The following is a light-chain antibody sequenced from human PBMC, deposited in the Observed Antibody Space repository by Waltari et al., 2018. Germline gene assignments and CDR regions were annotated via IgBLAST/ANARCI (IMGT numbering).Light chain of an antibody. CDR1: SGHTIYI. Sequence: QPLLTQSPSASASLGSSVNRTCSLSSGHTIYIIAWNKHQPGKAPRYLMKVEASGSYNKGSGVPARFSGSSSGADRYLTISNLQSEDEADYYCETWDTNTHHFGGGTKLTVL. J-gene: IGLJ2*01. CDR3: ETWDTNTHH. V-gene: IGLV4-60*03. CDR2: VEASGSY.